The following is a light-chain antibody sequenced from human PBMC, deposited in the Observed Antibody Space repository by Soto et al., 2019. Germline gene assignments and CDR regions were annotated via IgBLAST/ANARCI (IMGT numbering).Light chain of an antibody. Sequence: QSVLTQPPSASWTPGQRVTISCSGSGSNVGSNTVNWYQQLPGTAPNLLIHSNNQRPSGVPDRFSGSKSGTSASLAISGLQSKDEADYYCAAWDDSLNALFGGGTKLTVL. CDR3: AAWDDSLNAL. J-gene: IGLJ2*01. V-gene: IGLV1-44*01. CDR2: SNN. CDR1: GSNVGSNT.